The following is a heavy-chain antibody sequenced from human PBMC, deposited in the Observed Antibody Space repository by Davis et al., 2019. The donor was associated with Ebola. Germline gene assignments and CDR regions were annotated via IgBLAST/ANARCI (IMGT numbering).Heavy chain of an antibody. V-gene: IGHV3-7*03. CDR1: GFTFSSYW. D-gene: IGHD1-14*01. CDR3: ATVRYDLGQAY. CDR2: IKQDGSEK. J-gene: IGHJ4*02. Sequence: GESLKISCAASGFTFSSYWMSWVRQAPGKGLEWVANIKQDGSEKYYVDPVRGRFTISRNNAKSSLYLQMNSLRVDDTAVYYCATVRYDLGQAYWGQGTLVTVSS.